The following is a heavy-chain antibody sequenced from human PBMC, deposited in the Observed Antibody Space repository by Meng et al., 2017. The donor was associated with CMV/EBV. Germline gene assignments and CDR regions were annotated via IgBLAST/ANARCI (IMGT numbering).Heavy chain of an antibody. D-gene: IGHD2-2*01. CDR2: ISSSSSYI. CDR1: GFTFSSYS. V-gene: IGHV3-21*01. CDR3: AREGCSSTSCYETWFDP. J-gene: IGHJ5*02. Sequence: GVLKISCAASGFTFSSYSMNWVRQAPGKGLEWVSSISSSSSYIYYADSVKGRFTISRDNAKNSLYLQMNSLRAEDTAVYYCAREGCSSTSCYETWFDPWGQGTLVTVSS.